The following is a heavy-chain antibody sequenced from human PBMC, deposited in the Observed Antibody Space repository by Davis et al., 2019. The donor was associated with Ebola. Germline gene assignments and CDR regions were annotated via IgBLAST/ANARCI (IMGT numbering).Heavy chain of an antibody. Sequence: GESLKISCAASGFTFSSYWMHWVRQAPGKGLEWVSAISGSGGSTYYADSVKGRFTISRDNSKNTLYLQMNSLRAEDTAVYYCAKGLGYYYDSSGYRYWGQGTLVTVSS. D-gene: IGHD3-22*01. CDR2: ISGSGGST. CDR1: GFTFSSYW. CDR3: AKGLGYYYDSSGYRY. J-gene: IGHJ4*02. V-gene: IGHV3-23*01.